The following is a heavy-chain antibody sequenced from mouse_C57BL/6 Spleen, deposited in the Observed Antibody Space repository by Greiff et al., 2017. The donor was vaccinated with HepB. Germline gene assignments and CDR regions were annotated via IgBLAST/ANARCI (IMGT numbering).Heavy chain of an antibody. J-gene: IGHJ3*01. CDR1: GYTFTSYW. V-gene: IGHV1-59*01. CDR2: IDPSDSYT. CDR3: ARSNGSSPFAY. Sequence: VQLQQPGAELVRPGTSVKLSCKASGYTFTSYWMHWVKQRPGQGLEWIGVIDPSDSYTNYNQKFKGKATLTVDTSSSTAYMQLSSLTSEDSAVYYCARSNGSSPFAYWGQGTLVTVSA. D-gene: IGHD1-1*01.